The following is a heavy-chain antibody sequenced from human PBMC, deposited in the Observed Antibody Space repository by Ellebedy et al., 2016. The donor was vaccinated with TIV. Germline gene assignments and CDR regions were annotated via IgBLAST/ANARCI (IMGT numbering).Heavy chain of an antibody. CDR2: ISAYNGNT. CDR3: ARGYDSSGYSSCFDY. CDR1: GYTFISYG. D-gene: IGHD3-22*01. J-gene: IGHJ4*02. Sequence: AASVKVSCKASGYTFISYGISWVRQAPGQGLEGMGWISAYNGNTNYAQKLQGRVTMTTDPSTSTAYLELRSLRSDDTAVYYCARGYDSSGYSSCFDYWGQGTLVTVSS. V-gene: IGHV1-18*01.